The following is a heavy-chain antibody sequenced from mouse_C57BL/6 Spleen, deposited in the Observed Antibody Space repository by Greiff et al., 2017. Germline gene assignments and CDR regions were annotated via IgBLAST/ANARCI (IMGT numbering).Heavy chain of an antibody. CDR2: IDPSDSYT. Sequence: QVQLQQSGADLVRPGTSVKLSCKASGYTFTSYWMHWVKQRPGQGLEWIGVIDPSDSYTNYNQKFKGKATLTVDTSSSTAYMQLSSLTSEDSAVYYSARESSGYVMGYFDYWGKGTTLTVSS. V-gene: IGHV1-59*01. D-gene: IGHD3-2*02. J-gene: IGHJ2*01. CDR3: ARESSGYVMGYFDY. CDR1: GYTFTSYW.